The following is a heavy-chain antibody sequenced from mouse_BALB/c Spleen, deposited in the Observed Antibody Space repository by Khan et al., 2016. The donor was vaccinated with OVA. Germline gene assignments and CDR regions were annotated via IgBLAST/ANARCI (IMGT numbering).Heavy chain of an antibody. J-gene: IGHJ4*01. CDR2: ISTGGHYT. V-gene: IGHV5-9-3*01. Sequence: EVELVESGGGLVKPGGSLKLSCSASGFTFSTYAMSWVRQTPEKRLECVATISTGGHYTFYPDSVKGRSTISRDNDKNTLYMQMRSLRSEDTAMXYSAISLVGYHAIDYWGQGTSVTVSS. D-gene: IGHD2-2*01. CDR1: GFTFSTYA. CDR3: AISLVGYHAIDY.